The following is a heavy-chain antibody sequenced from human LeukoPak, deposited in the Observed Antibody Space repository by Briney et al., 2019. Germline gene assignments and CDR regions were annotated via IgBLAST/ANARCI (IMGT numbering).Heavy chain of an antibody. V-gene: IGHV4-39*01. CDR3: VVLPRYSSSWYFDY. J-gene: IGHJ4*02. Sequence: SETLSLTCTVSGGSISSSSYYWGWIRQPPGKGLEWIASIYYSGSTYYNPSLKSRVTISVDTSKNQFSLKLSSVTAADTAVYYCVVLPRYSSSWYFDYWGQGTLVTVSS. CDR2: IYYSGST. CDR1: GGSISSSSYY. D-gene: IGHD6-13*01.